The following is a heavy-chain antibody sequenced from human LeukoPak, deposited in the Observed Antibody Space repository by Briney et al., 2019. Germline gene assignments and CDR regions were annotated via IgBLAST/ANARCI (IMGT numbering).Heavy chain of an antibody. V-gene: IGHV3-30*04. D-gene: IGHD3-9*01. CDR1: GFTFSSYA. Sequence: TGGSLRLSCAASGFTFSSYAMHWVRQAPGKGLEWVAVISYDGSNKYYADSVKGRFTISRDNSKNTLYLQMNSLRAEDTAVYYCAKDFWRFDWSVGMDVWGQGTTVTVSS. CDR2: ISYDGSNK. J-gene: IGHJ6*02. CDR3: AKDFWRFDWSVGMDV.